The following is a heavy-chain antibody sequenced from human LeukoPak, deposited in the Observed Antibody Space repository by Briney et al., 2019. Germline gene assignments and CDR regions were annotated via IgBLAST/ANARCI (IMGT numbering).Heavy chain of an antibody. D-gene: IGHD2-15*01. CDR2: IKQDGSEK. Sequence: PGGSLRLSCAASGFTFSSYWMSWVRQAPGKGLEWVANIKQDGSEKYYVDSVKGRFTISRDNAKNSLYLQMNSLRAEDTAVYYCATSLGLYSVLFDYWGQGTLVTVSS. CDR3: ATSLGLYSVLFDY. J-gene: IGHJ4*02. V-gene: IGHV3-7*01. CDR1: GFTFSSYW.